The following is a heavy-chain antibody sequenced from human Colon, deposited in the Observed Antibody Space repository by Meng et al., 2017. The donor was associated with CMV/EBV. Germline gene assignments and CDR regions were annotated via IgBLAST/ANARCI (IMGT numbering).Heavy chain of an antibody. J-gene: IGHJ6*02. V-gene: IGHV3-21*01. Sequence: GGSLRLSCAASGFTFRSYSMNWVRQAPGKGLEWVSSISRSRRYIYYADAVKGRFTISRDNAKTSLYLQMNSLRAEDTAVYYCARDWDPIPAAGRGNYNYYGMDVWSQGTTVTVSS. CDR1: GFTFRSYS. CDR2: ISRSRRYI. D-gene: IGHD6-13*01. CDR3: ARDWDPIPAAGRGNYNYYGMDV.